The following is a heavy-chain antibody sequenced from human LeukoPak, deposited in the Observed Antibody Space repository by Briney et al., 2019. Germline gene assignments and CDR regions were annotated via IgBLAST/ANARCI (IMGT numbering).Heavy chain of an antibody. J-gene: IGHJ3*02. CDR2: IYHSGST. D-gene: IGHD6-13*01. V-gene: IGHV4-30-2*01. Sequence: SQTLSLTCAVSGGSISSGGYSWSWIRQPPGKGLEWIGYIYHSGSTYYNPSLKSRVTISVDRSKNQFSLKLSSVTAADTAVYYCAREGVAAAGTGGDDAFNIWGQGTMV. CDR3: AREGVAAAGTGGDDAFNI. CDR1: GGSISSGGYS.